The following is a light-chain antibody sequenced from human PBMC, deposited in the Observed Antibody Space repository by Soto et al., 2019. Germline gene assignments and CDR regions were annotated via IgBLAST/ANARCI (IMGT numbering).Light chain of an antibody. V-gene: IGKV3-20*01. J-gene: IGKJ2*01. Sequence: VLTQSPGTLSLSPGDRATLSCRSSQRVSGSSLAWYQQKPGQAPRVLFYGATTRATGVPDRFSGNGSGADFTLTISRLESGDFGVYHCQQYGNSPSFGPGTTLEIK. CDR3: QQYGNSPS. CDR1: QRVSGSS. CDR2: GAT.